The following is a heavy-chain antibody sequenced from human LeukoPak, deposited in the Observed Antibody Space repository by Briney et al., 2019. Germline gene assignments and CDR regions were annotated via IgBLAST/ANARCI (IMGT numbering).Heavy chain of an antibody. D-gene: IGHD1-26*01. CDR3: ARRENDY. J-gene: IGHJ4*02. V-gene: IGHV1-2*06. Sequence: ASVKVSCKASGYTFTSYDINWVRQAPGQGLEWMGRINPNSGGTNYAQKFQGRVTMTRDTSISTAYMELSRLRSDDTAVYYCARRENDYWGQGTLVTVSS. CDR2: INPNSGGT. CDR1: GYTFTSYD.